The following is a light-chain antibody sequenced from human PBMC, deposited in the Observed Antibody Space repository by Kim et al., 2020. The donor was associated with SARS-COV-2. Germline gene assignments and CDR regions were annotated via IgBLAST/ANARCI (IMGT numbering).Light chain of an antibody. CDR3: QQYESYAKT. Sequence: IQMTQSPSTLSASVGDRVTITCRARQNINSRLAWYQQKPGKAPKLLIYKASSLESGVPSRFSGSGSGTQFTRTISSRQPDDFATYYCQQYESYAKTFGQGTKVDIK. CDR2: KAS. V-gene: IGKV1-5*03. CDR1: QNINSR. J-gene: IGKJ1*01.